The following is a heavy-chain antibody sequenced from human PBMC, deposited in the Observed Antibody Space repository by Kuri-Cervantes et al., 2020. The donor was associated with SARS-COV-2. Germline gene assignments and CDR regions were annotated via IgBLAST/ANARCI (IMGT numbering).Heavy chain of an antibody. CDR3: ARGGADY. J-gene: IGHJ4*02. D-gene: IGHD4-17*01. V-gene: IGHV3-48*02. CDR2: ISSSSSTI. Sequence: GESLKISCAASGFTFSSYAMSWVRQAPGKGLEWVSYISSSSSTIYYADSVKGRFTISRDNAKNSLYLQMNSLRDEDTAVYYCARGGADYWGQGTLVTVSS. CDR1: GFTFSSYA.